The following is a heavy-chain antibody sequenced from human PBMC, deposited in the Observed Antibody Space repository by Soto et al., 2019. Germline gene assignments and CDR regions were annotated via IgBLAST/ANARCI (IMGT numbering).Heavy chain of an antibody. CDR2: IIPIFGTA. J-gene: IGHJ6*02. CDR3: ARGSKHITMIVVVIIEDYYYYGMDV. Sequence: QVQLVQSGSEVKKPGSSVKVSCKASGGTFSSYAISWVRQAPGQGLEWMGGIIPIFGTANYAHKFQGKVTITEDETTSTAYIELSSLRSEDTAVYYCARGSKHITMIVVVIIEDYYYYGMDVWGQGITFTVSS. D-gene: IGHD3-22*01. CDR1: GGTFSSYA. V-gene: IGHV1-69*01.